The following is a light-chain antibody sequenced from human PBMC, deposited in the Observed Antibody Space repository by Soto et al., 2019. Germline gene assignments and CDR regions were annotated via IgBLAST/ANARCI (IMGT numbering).Light chain of an antibody. CDR2: DVS. V-gene: IGLV2-11*01. CDR1: SSDVGGYNY. J-gene: IGLJ6*01. CDR3: CSYAGSPYV. Sequence: QSALTQPRSVSGSPGQSVTISCTGTSSDVGGYNYVSRYQQHPGKAPKLMIYDVSKRPSGVPDRFSGSKSGNTASLTVSGLQSEDEADYYCCSYAGSPYVFGTGTQLTVL.